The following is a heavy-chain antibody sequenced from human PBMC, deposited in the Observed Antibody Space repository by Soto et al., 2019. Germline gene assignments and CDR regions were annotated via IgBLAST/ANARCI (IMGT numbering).Heavy chain of an antibody. CDR3: ARGSNYDFWSGYGENWFDP. CDR1: GGSISSYY. CDR2: IYYSGST. J-gene: IGHJ5*02. V-gene: IGHV4-59*01. Sequence: PSETLSLTCTVSGGSISSYYWSWIRQPPGKGLEWIGYIYYSGSTNYNPSLKSRVTISVDTSKNQFSLKLSSVTAADTAVYYCARGSNYDFWSGYGENWFDPWGQGTLLTVS. D-gene: IGHD3-3*01.